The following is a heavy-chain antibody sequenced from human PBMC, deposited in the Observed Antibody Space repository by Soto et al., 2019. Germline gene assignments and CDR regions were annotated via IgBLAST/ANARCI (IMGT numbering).Heavy chain of an antibody. CDR3: ARDADVLTGSDAFDI. CDR1: GFTFSDYY. CDR2: ISSSNSYT. D-gene: IGHD3-9*01. Sequence: QVQLVESGGGLVKPGGSLRLSYAASGFTFSDYYMTWIRQAPGKGLEWVSYISSSNSYTNYADSVKGRFTISRDNAKNSLYLQMNSLRAEDTAVYYCARDADVLTGSDAFDIWGQGTMVTVSS. V-gene: IGHV3-11*05. J-gene: IGHJ3*02.